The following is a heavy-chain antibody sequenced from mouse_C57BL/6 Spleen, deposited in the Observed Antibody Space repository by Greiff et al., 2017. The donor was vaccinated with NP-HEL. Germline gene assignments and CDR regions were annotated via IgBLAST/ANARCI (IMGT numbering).Heavy chain of an antibody. CDR3: ARWGLRPQYYFDY. V-gene: IGHV1-81*01. D-gene: IGHD2-2*01. Sequence: QVQLKESGAELARPGASVKLSCKASGYTFTSYGISWVKQRTGQGLEWIGEIYPRSGNTYYNEKFKGKATLTADKSSSTAYMELRSLTSEDSAVYFCARWGLRPQYYFDYWGQGTTLTVSS. CDR1: GYTFTSYG. J-gene: IGHJ2*01. CDR2: IYPRSGNT.